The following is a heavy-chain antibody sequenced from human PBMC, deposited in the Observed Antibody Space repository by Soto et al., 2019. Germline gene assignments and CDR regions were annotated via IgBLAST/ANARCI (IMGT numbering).Heavy chain of an antibody. D-gene: IGHD2-2*02. J-gene: IGHJ5*02. Sequence: SVKVSCKASGGTFSSYAISWVRQAPGQGLEWMGGIIPIFGTANYAQKFQGRVTITADESTSTAYMELSSLRSEDTAVYYCARDREYCSSTSCYTNWFDPWGQGTLVTVSS. CDR1: GGTFSSYA. V-gene: IGHV1-69*13. CDR2: IIPIFGTA. CDR3: ARDREYCSSTSCYTNWFDP.